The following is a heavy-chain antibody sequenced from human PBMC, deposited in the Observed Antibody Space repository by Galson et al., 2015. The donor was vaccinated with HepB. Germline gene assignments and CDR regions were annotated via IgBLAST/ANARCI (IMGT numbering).Heavy chain of an antibody. CDR1: GFTFCSCS. D-gene: IGHD1-20*01. J-gene: IGHJ4*02. V-gene: IGHV3-48*01. CDR2: ISSRSSTI. Sequence: SLRLPCAASGFTFCSCSTNWFRQVPGKGLEWLSYISSRSSTIYYTDAVRGRFTVSRDNAKNSLYLQMNSLSAEDTAVYYCARSIITAGMLIDYWGQGTLVTVSS. CDR3: ARSIITAGMLIDY.